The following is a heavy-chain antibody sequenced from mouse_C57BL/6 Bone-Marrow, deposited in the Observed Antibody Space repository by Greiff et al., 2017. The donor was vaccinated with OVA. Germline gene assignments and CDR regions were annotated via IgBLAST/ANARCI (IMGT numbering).Heavy chain of an antibody. CDR1: GYTFTSYW. J-gene: IGHJ4*01. CDR2: FHPSDSDT. V-gene: IGHV1-74*01. Sequence: QVQLQQPGADLVKPGASVKVSCKASGYTFTSYWMHWVNQRLGQGLEWIGRFHPSDSDTNYNQKFKGKATLTVDKSSSTADMQLSSRTSEDSAVYYCAIYRLSPYAMDYWGQGTSVTVSS. CDR3: AIYRLSPYAMDY.